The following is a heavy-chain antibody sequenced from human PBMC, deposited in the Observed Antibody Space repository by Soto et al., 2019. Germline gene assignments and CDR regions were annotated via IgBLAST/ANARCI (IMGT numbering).Heavy chain of an antibody. CDR1: GFTFGGAA. CDR2: MRSKANSDAT. J-gene: IGHJ6*03. V-gene: IGHV3-73*01. CDR3: GRQATEFSNCSPRDYLDV. Sequence: EVQLVESGGGLVQVGGSLKLSCAASGFTFGGAAMHLVRQASAKGLELLGRMRSKANSDATAYAASVKGRFTISRDDSVNTAYLQMDSLTTEDTSVYYCGRQATEFSNCSPRDYLDVWGKGPTVTVSS. D-gene: IGHD2-15*01.